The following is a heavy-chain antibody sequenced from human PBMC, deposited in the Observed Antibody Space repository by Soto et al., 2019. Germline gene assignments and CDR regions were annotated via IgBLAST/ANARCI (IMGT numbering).Heavy chain of an antibody. D-gene: IGHD3-3*01. CDR1: GFTFSSYS. V-gene: IGHV3-21*01. Sequence: GGSLRLSCAASGFTFSSYSMNWVRQAPGKGLEWVSSISSSSSYIYYADSVKGRFTISRDNAKNSLYLQMNSLRAEDTAVYYCARVWRYDFWSGYRHYYYYMDVWGKGTTVTVSS. CDR2: ISSSSSYI. CDR3: ARVWRYDFWSGYRHYYYYMDV. J-gene: IGHJ6*03.